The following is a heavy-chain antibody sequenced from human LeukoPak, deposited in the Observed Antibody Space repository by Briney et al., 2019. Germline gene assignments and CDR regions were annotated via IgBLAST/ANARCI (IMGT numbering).Heavy chain of an antibody. CDR1: GFTFSSNA. CDR3: ARGYCSSTGCHFDY. J-gene: IGHJ4*02. V-gene: IGHV3-30-3*01. D-gene: IGHD2-2*01. CDR2: ISYDGSNK. Sequence: GGSLRLSCEASGFTFSSNAMHWVRQAPGKGLEWVAVISYDGSNKYYADSVKGRFTISRDNSKNTLYLQMNSLRAEDTAVYYCARGYCSSTGCHFDYWGQGTLVTVSS.